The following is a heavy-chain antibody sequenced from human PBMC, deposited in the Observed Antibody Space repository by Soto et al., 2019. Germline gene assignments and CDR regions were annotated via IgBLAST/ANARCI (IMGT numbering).Heavy chain of an antibody. CDR2: TYYSGST. V-gene: IGHV4-59*01. D-gene: IGHD3-3*01. CDR3: AGAAFLEWLLYDAFDI. CDR1: GGSISSYY. J-gene: IGHJ3*02. Sequence: SETLSLTCTVSGGSISSYYWSWIRQPPGKGLEWIGYTYYSGSTNYNPSLKSRVTISVDTSKNQFSLKLSSVTAADTAVYYCAGAAFLEWLLYDAFDIWGQGTMVTVSS.